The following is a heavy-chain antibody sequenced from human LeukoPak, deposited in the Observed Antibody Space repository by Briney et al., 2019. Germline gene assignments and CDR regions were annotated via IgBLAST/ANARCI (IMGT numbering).Heavy chain of an antibody. Sequence: SETLSLTCIVSGGSISSYYWSWIRQHPGKGLEWIGEIYHSRSTNYNPSLKSRVTISVDKSKNQFSLKLSSVTAADTAVYYCARVHLGGSYYASFDYWGQGTLVTVSS. CDR1: GGSISSYY. J-gene: IGHJ4*02. V-gene: IGHV4-59*12. CDR3: ARVHLGGSYYASFDY. D-gene: IGHD1-26*01. CDR2: IYHSRST.